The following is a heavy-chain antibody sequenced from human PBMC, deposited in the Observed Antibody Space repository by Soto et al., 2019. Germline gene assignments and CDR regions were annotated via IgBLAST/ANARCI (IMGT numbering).Heavy chain of an antibody. V-gene: IGHV3-33*01. D-gene: IGHD3-16*01. J-gene: IGHJ4*02. CDR2: IWNDGRKQ. Sequence: PGGSLRLSCAASGFTFRTYGMHWVRQAPGKGLEWVALIWNDGRKQSYADSVRGRFTLSRDNSRSTLLLEMNSLSAEDTAVFYCARGHGISITTNPLYDYWGQGTLVTVSS. CDR3: ARGHGISITTNPLYDY. CDR1: GFTFRTYG.